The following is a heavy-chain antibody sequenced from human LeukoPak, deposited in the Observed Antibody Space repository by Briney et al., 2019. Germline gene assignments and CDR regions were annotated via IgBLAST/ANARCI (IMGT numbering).Heavy chain of an antibody. V-gene: IGHV3-23*01. CDR3: AKVEGNYFDY. J-gene: IGHJ4*02. Sequence: GGSLRLSCAASGFTFSDYSMNWVRQAPGKGLEWVSAISGSGGSTYYADSVKGRFTISRDNSKNTLYLQMNSLRAEDTAVYYCAKVEGNYFDYWGQGTLVTVSS. CDR2: ISGSGGST. D-gene: IGHD5-24*01. CDR1: GFTFSDYS.